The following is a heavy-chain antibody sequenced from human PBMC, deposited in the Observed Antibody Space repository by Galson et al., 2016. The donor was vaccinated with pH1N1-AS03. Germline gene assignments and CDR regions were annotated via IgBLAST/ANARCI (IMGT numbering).Heavy chain of an antibody. CDR3: AKDWNHTIDY. CDR2: IEHDGTTK. D-gene: IGHD1-1*01. Sequence: SLRLSCAASGFAFSNYGMHWVRQAPGKGPEWVDFIEHDGTTKLHEDSVKGRIAISRDNSQNTLYLQLNSLKAEDTAVYYCAKDWNHTIDYWGQGTLVTVSS. J-gene: IGHJ4*02. V-gene: IGHV3-30*02. CDR1: GFAFSNYG.